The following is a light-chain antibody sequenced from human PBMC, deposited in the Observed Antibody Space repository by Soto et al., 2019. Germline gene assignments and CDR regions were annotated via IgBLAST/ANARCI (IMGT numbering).Light chain of an antibody. CDR3: QQYGSSPPWT. CDR2: GAS. CDR1: QSISSNF. V-gene: IGKV3-20*01. J-gene: IGKJ1*01. Sequence: ESVVTQSPGTLSLSPGQRATLSCRASQSISSNFLAWYQQKPGQAPRLLIYGASSRATGIPDRFSGSGSGTDFTLTISRLEPEDFAVYYCQQYGSSPPWTFGQGTKVDIK.